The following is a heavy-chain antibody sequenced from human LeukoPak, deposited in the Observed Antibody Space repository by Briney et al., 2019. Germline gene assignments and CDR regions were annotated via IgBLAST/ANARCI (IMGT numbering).Heavy chain of an antibody. Sequence: SETLSLTCTVSGGSISNSYWSWIRQPARKALEWIGHIYTSGITNYNPSLKSRVTMSVDTSNNQFSLKLSSVTAADTAVYYCARGGEGSHDYWGQGTLVTVSS. J-gene: IGHJ4*02. CDR1: GGSISNSY. CDR3: ARGGEGSHDY. CDR2: IYTSGIT. V-gene: IGHV4-4*07.